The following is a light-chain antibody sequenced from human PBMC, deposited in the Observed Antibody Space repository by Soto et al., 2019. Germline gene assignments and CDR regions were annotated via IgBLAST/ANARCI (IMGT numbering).Light chain of an antibody. V-gene: IGKV3-20*01. CDR2: GAS. J-gene: IGKJ1*01. CDR1: QSISDT. Sequence: EIVMRQSPATLSVSPGGRATLSCRASQSISDTLAWYQQKPGQAPRLLIYGASRRATGIPDRFTGSGSGTDFTLTISRLEPEDFAVYYCQQYVSSPWAFGQGTKVDI. CDR3: QQYVSSPWA.